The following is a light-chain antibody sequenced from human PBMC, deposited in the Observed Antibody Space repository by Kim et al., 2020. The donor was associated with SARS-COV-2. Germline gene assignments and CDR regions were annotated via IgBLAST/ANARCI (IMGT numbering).Light chain of an antibody. CDR1: QGIGIY. J-gene: IGKJ4*02. CDR2: AAS. Sequence: AIRMTQSPSSLSASTGDRVTITCRASQGIGIYLAWYQQKPGKAPKLLIYAASTLQSGVPSRFSGSGSGTDFTLTIRGLQSEDFATYYCKHYYTYPLTFGGGTKVEI. V-gene: IGKV1-8*01. CDR3: KHYYTYPLT.